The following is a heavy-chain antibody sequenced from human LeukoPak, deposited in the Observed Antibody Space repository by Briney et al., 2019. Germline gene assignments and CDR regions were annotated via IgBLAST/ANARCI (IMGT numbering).Heavy chain of an antibody. CDR3: AESGGSGWYFDY. CDR1: GYTFTSYG. V-gene: IGHV1-18*01. Sequence: WASVKVSCKASGYTFTSYGISWVRQSPGQELEWMGWISAYNGNTNYAQKLQGRVTMTTDTSTSTAYMELRSLRSEDTAVYYCAESGGSGWYFDYWGQGTLVTVSS. CDR2: ISAYNGNT. J-gene: IGHJ4*02. D-gene: IGHD6-19*01.